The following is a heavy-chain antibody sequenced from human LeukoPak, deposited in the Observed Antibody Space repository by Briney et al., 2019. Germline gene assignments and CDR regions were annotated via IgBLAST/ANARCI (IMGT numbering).Heavy chain of an antibody. CDR2: IYYSGST. CDR1: GGSISSSSYY. Sequence: PSETLSLTCTVSGGSISSSSYYWGWIRQPPGKGLEWIGSIYYSGSTYYNPSLKSRVTISVDTSKNQFSLKLSSVTAADTAVYYCARVISSLLWFGFDIWGQGTMVTVSS. V-gene: IGHV4-39*07. D-gene: IGHD3-10*01. J-gene: IGHJ3*02. CDR3: ARVISSLLWFGFDI.